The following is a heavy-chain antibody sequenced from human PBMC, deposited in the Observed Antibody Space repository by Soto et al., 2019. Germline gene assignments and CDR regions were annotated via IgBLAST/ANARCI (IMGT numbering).Heavy chain of an antibody. CDR2: ISAYNGNT. J-gene: IGHJ6*02. Sequence: AASVKVSCKASGYTFTSYGISWVRQAPGQGLEWMGWISAYNGNTNYAQKLQGRVTMTTDTSTSTAYMELRSLRSDDTAVYYCARGDFAARPYCYYGMDVWGQGTTVTVS. V-gene: IGHV1-18*01. D-gene: IGHD6-6*01. CDR1: GYTFTSYG. CDR3: ARGDFAARPYCYYGMDV.